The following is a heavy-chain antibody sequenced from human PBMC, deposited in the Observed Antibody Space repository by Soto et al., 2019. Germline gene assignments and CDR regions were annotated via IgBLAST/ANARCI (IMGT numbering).Heavy chain of an antibody. V-gene: IGHV3-23*01. D-gene: IGHD5-18*01. Sequence: HPGGSLRLSCAASGFTFSSFAMSWVRQAPGKGLEWVSAISGRGDDTDHADSVKGRFTISRDNSKNTLYLQMNSLRAEDTAVYYCAGPGYSSQDYWGQGTQVTVSS. CDR2: ISGRGDDT. J-gene: IGHJ4*02. CDR1: GFTFSSFA. CDR3: AGPGYSSQDY.